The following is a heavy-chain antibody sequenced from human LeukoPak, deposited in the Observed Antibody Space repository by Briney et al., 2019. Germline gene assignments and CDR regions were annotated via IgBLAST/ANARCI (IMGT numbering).Heavy chain of an antibody. CDR2: ISYDGSNK. CDR3: AKVRGSSWYDYFDY. D-gene: IGHD6-13*01. CDR1: GFTFSSYG. J-gene: IGHJ4*02. Sequence: GGSLRLSCAASGFTFSSYGMHWVRQAPGKGLEWVAVISYDGSNKYYADSVKGRFTISRDNSKNTLYLQMNSLRAEDTAVYYCAKVRGSSWYDYFDYWGQGTLVTVSS. V-gene: IGHV3-30*18.